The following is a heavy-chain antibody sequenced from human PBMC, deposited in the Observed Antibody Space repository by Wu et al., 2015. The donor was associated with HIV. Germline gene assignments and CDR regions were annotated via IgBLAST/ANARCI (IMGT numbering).Heavy chain of an antibody. D-gene: IGHD3-22*01. CDR3: ASRGAEYDSSAQGDYFDY. CDR2: IIPIFGTA. CDR1: GGTFSSYA. Sequence: QVQLVQSGAEVKKPGSSVKVSCKASGGTFSSYAISWVRQAPGQGLEWMGGIIPIFGTANYAQKFQGRVTITADESTSTAYMELSSLRSEDTAVYYCASRGAEYDSSAQGDYFDYWGQGTLVTVSS. J-gene: IGHJ4*02. V-gene: IGHV1-69*12.